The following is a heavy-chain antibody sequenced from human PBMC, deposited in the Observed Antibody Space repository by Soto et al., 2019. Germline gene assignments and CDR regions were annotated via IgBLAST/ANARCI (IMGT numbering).Heavy chain of an antibody. CDR2: ISSSSSYI. CDR1: GFTFSSYS. CDR3: ASVFRSYYYILTGYYKVDY. V-gene: IGHV3-21*01. J-gene: IGHJ4*02. Sequence: EVQLVESGGGLVKPGGSLRLSCAASGFTFSSYSMNWVRQAPGKGLEWVSSISSSSSYIYYADSVKGRFTISRDNAKNSLYQQMYSLRAEDTAVYFCASVFRSYYYILTGYYKVDYWGQGTLVTVSS. D-gene: IGHD3-9*01.